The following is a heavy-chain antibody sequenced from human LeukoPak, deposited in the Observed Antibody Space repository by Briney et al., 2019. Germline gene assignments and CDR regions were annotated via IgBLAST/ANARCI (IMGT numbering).Heavy chain of an antibody. CDR1: GFTFSSYW. Sequence: GGSLRLSCAASGFTFSSYWMSWVRQAPGKGLEWVAIIKEDGSEKYYVDSVKGRLTISRDNAKNSLYLQMNSLRAEDAAVYYCARDVAALDYWGQGTLVTVSS. CDR2: IKEDGSEK. D-gene: IGHD6-13*01. J-gene: IGHJ4*02. V-gene: IGHV3-7*01. CDR3: ARDVAALDY.